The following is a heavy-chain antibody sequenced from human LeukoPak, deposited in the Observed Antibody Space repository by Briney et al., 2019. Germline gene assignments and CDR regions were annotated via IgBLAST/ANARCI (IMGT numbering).Heavy chain of an antibody. Sequence: GGSLRLSCAASGFTFSSYWMSWVRQAPGKGLEWVANIKQDGSEKYYVDSVKGRFTISRDNAKNSLYLQMNSLRAEDTAVYYCARDGFSGWYTESLYWGQGTLVTVPS. CDR1: GFTFSSYW. CDR2: IKQDGSEK. D-gene: IGHD6-19*01. V-gene: IGHV3-7*01. J-gene: IGHJ4*02. CDR3: ARDGFSGWYTESLY.